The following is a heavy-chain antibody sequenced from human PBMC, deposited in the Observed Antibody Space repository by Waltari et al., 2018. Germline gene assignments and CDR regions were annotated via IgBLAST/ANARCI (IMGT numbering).Heavy chain of an antibody. J-gene: IGHJ4*02. CDR1: GFTFSGSA. CDR3: TTKIWSSSSDY. V-gene: IGHV3-73*01. D-gene: IGHD6-6*01. CDR2: IRSKANSYAT. Sequence: EVQLVESGGGLVQPGGSLKLSCAASGFTFSGSAMHWVRQASGKGLEWVGRIRSKANSYATAYAASVKGRFTISRDDSKNTAYLQMNSLKTEDTAVYYCTTKIWSSSSDYWGQGTLVTVSS.